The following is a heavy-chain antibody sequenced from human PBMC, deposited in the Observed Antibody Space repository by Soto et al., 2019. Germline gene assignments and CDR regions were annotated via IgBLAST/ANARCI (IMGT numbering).Heavy chain of an antibody. CDR1: GYAFTTYG. J-gene: IGHJ4*02. V-gene: IGHV1-18*01. CDR3: ARGRHGDH. CDR2: ISAHNGNT. Sequence: QVHLVQSGAEVKKPGASVKVSCKGSGYAFTTYGITWVRQAPGQGLEWMGWISAHNGNTNYAQKLQGRVTVTRDTSTSTAYMELRSLRSDDTAVYYCARGRHGDHWGQGALVTVSS.